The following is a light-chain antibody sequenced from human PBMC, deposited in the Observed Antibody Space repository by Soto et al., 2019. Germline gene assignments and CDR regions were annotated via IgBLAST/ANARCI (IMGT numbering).Light chain of an antibody. CDR3: QQYNNWPPK. CDR2: GAS. V-gene: IGKV3-15*01. CDR1: QSVSNN. J-gene: IGKJ1*01. Sequence: EIVMTQSPATLSVSPGERATLSCRARQSVSNNLAWYQQKPGQAPRHLNYGASTRATSIPARFSGSGSGTEFTLTISSLRSEGFAVYYCQQYNNWPPKFGKGTEVEIK.